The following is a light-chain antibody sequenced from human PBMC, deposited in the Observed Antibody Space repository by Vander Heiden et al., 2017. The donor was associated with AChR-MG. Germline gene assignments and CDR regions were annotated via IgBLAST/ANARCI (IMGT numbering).Light chain of an antibody. CDR1: QSVSRNY. J-gene: IGKJ1*01. CDR3: QQYGGSPPT. CDR2: GAS. Sequence: EIALTQSPGTLSLSPGERATLSCRASQSVSRNYLAWYQQKPGQAPRLLISGASSRATGIPDRFSGSGSGTDFTLSISRLEPEDFALYYCQQYGGSPPTFGQGTKVEIK. V-gene: IGKV3-20*01.